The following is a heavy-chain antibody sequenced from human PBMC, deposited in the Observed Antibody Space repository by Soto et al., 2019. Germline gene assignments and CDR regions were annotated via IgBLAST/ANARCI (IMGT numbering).Heavy chain of an antibody. V-gene: IGHV4-4*07. D-gene: IGHD3-10*01. J-gene: IGHJ6*02. CDR3: ARDRSITMVRGASYGMDV. Sequence: SETLSLTCSLSGGAIGGYYWSWIRQPAGKGLEWIGRIYTSGSTNYNPSLKSRVTMSVDTSKNQFSLKLSSVTAADTAVYYCARDRSITMVRGASYGMDVWGQGTTVTVSS. CDR2: IYTSGST. CDR1: GGAIGGYY.